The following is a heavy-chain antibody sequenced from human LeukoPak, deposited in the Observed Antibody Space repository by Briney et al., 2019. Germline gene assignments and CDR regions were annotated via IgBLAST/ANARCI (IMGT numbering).Heavy chain of an antibody. J-gene: IGHJ5*02. D-gene: IGHD4-17*01. CDR2: TYYSGST. Sequence: SETLSLTCTVSGGSISSSSYYWSWIRQPPGKGLEWIGYTYYSGSTNYNPSLKSRVTISVDTSKNQFSLKLSSVTAADTAVYYCARATTSWFDPWGQGTLVTVSS. V-gene: IGHV4-61*01. CDR3: ARATTSWFDP. CDR1: GGSISSSSYY.